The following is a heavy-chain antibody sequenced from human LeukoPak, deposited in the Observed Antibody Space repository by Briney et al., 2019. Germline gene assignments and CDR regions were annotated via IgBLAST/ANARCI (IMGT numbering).Heavy chain of an antibody. CDR2: IYGGGST. Sequence: GGSLRLSCAASGFTVSSNYMSGVRQAPGKGLEWVSVIYGGGSTYYADSVKGRFTISRDNSKNTLYLQMNSLRAEDTAVYYCARPITMVRGVHYYYMDVWGKGTTVTISS. V-gene: IGHV3-66*01. CDR1: GFTVSSNY. CDR3: ARPITMVRGVHYYYMDV. J-gene: IGHJ6*03. D-gene: IGHD3-10*01.